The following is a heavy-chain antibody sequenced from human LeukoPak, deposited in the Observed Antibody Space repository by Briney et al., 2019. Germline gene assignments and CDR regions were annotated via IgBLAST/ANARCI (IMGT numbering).Heavy chain of an antibody. V-gene: IGHV3-23*01. J-gene: IGHJ4*02. CDR3: AKSGSGYYI. D-gene: IGHD3-3*01. CDR1: GFTFSDYY. CDR2: ITGSGRGDST. Sequence: PGGSLRLSCAASGFTFSDYYMSWIRQAPGKGLEWVSSITGSGRGDSTNYADSVKGRFTISRDNSKSTLYLQMNSLRAEDTAIYYCAKSGSGYYIWGQGTLVTVSS.